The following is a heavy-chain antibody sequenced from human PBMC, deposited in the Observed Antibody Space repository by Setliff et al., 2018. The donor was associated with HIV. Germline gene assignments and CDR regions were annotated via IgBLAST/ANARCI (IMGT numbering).Heavy chain of an antibody. D-gene: IGHD6-13*01. Sequence: GASVKVSCKASGYTFTDYFMHWVRQAPGQGLEWMGWISPNNGDTNIPQTFQGRVTMTRDTSINTAYMEFSSLRSDDTAVYYCASASIAAAGTGVRSRHFDFWGQGTLVTVSS. CDR2: ISPNNGDT. J-gene: IGHJ4*02. CDR1: GYTFTDYF. V-gene: IGHV1-2*02. CDR3: ASASIAAAGTGVRSRHFDF.